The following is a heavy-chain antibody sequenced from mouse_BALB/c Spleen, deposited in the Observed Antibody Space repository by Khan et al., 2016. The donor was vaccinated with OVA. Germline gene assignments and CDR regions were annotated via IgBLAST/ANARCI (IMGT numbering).Heavy chain of an antibody. J-gene: IGHJ4*01. D-gene: IGHD2-10*01. Sequence: QIQLVQSGPELKKPGETVKISCKASGYTFTNCGMNWVKQAPGKGLKWMGWINTYTGEPTYADDFKGRFAFSLETSASTAYLQINNLKNEDTATYFCERPPYFSDVMDYWGQGTSVTVSS. V-gene: IGHV9-3-1*01. CDR1: GYTFTNCG. CDR3: ERPPYFSDVMDY. CDR2: INTYTGEP.